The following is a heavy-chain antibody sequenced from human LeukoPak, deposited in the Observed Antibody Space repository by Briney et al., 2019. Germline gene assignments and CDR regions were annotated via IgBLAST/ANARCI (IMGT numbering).Heavy chain of an antibody. CDR1: GGSITSSNW. CDR3: ARDKRDHYYDSSGYSDY. D-gene: IGHD3-22*01. CDR2: IYYSGNT. J-gene: IGHJ4*02. Sequence: SGTLSLTCAVSGGSITSSNWWSWVRQPPGKGLEWIGEIYYSGNTNYNPSLKSRVTISIDKSKNQFSLKLTSMTAADTAVYYCARDKRDHYYDSSGYSDYWGQGTLVSVSS. V-gene: IGHV4-4*02.